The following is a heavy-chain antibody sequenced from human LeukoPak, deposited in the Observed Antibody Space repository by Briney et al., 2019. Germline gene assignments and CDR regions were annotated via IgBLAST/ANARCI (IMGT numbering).Heavy chain of an antibody. CDR3: ASAVSYYFDY. V-gene: IGHV4-34*01. J-gene: IGHJ4*02. D-gene: IGHD2-8*01. Sequence: SETLSLTCAVYGGSFSGYYWSWIRQPPGKGLEWIGEINHSGSTNYNPSLKSRVTILVDTSKNQFSLKLSSVTAADTAVYYCASAVSYYFDYWGQGTLVTVSS. CDR1: GGSFSGYY. CDR2: INHSGST.